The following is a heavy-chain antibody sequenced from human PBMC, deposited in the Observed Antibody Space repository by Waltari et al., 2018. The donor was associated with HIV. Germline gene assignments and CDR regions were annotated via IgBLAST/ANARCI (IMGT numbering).Heavy chain of an antibody. CDR1: GGSISSYY. CDR3: ARAPQAYYYDSSGYYNWFDP. J-gene: IGHJ5*02. V-gene: IGHV4-4*07. D-gene: IGHD3-22*01. CDR2: IHISGST. Sequence: QVQLQESGSGLVTPSETLSLTCTHSGGSISSYYWSLIRQPAGKGQEWIGRIHISGSTNYNPYLKSRVTMSVDTSKNQFSLKLSSVTAADTAVYYCARAPQAYYYDSSGYYNWFDPWGQGTLVTVSS.